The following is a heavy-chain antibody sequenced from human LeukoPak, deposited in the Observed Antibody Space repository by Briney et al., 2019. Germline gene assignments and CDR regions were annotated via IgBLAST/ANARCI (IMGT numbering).Heavy chain of an antibody. Sequence: GGSLRLSCAASGFTFSGHWMHWVRQAPGKGLVWVSRINSDGSSPAYADSVKGRFTASRDNAKDTLYLQMNSLREEDTAVYFCVRDRGILLRYYFDSWGQGTLVTVSS. J-gene: IGHJ4*02. CDR1: GFTFSGHW. CDR3: VRDRGILLRYYFDS. V-gene: IGHV3-74*01. D-gene: IGHD3-10*01. CDR2: INSDGSSP.